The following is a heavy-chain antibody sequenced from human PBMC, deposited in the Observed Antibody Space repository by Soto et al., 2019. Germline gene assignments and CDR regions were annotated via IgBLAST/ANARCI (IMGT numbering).Heavy chain of an antibody. D-gene: IGHD5-18*01. CDR2: IYYSGST. CDR1: GCSISSYY. V-gene: IGHV4-59*01. Sequence: PSETLSLTCTFSGCSISSYYWIWIRQPPGKGLEWIGYIYYSGSTNYNPSLKSRVTISVDTSKNQFSLKLSSVTAADTAVYYCARSYGYFDYWGQGTLVTVSS. J-gene: IGHJ4*02. CDR3: ARSYGYFDY.